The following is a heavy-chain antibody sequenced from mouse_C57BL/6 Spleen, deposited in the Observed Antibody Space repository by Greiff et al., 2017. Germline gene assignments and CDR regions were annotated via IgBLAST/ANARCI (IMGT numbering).Heavy chain of an antibody. CDR3: RALIYYYGSSRAGVDY. J-gene: IGHJ2*01. CDR2: IHPNSGST. V-gene: IGHV1-64*01. CDR1: GYTFTSYW. D-gene: IGHD1-1*01. Sequence: QVQLQQPGAELVKPGASVKLSCKASGYTFTSYWMHWVKQRPGQGLEWIGMIHPNSGSTNYNEKFKSKATLTEDKSSSTAYMQLSSLTSEDSAVYYCRALIYYYGSSRAGVDYWGQGTTLTVSS.